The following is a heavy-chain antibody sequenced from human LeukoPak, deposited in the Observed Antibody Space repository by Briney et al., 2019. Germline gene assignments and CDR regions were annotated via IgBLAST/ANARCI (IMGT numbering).Heavy chain of an antibody. CDR3: VKSPLNLGYCSGGSCHYFDY. CDR1: GFTFSSCA. V-gene: IGHV3-23*01. D-gene: IGHD2-15*01. CDR2: ISGTGGTT. Sequence: GGSPRLSCVGSGFTFSSCAMSWVRQTPGKGLEWVSVISGTGGTTYDADSVKGRFTISRDNSKNTLYLQMNSLRAEDTAVYYCVKSPLNLGYCSGGSCHYFDYWGQGTLVTVSS. J-gene: IGHJ4*02.